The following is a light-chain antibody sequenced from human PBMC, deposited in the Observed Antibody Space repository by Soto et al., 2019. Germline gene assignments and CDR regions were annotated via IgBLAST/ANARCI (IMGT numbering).Light chain of an antibody. J-gene: IGLJ1*01. Sequence: QLALTQPPSVSGAPGQRVTISCTGSSSNIGAGYEVHWYQHLPGKAPKLLIYGNTNRPSGVPDRFSGSKSGTSVSLAITGLQAEDEADYYCQSYDSSLSASYVFGGGTKLTVL. CDR2: GNT. CDR3: QSYDSSLSASYV. CDR1: SSNIGAGYE. V-gene: IGLV1-40*01.